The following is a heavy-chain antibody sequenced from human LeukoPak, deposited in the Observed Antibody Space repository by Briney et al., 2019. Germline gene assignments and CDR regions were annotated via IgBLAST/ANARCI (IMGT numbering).Heavy chain of an antibody. CDR2: ISGSGGSA. D-gene: IGHD3-22*01. Sequence: GGSLRLSCAASGFTFSSYAMSWVRQAPGKGLEWVSAISGSGGSAYYADSVKGRFTISRDNSKNTLYLQMNSLRAEDTAVYYCAKDPTMIVVVIPDYWGQGTLVTVSS. J-gene: IGHJ4*02. CDR3: AKDPTMIVVVIPDY. CDR1: GFTFSSYA. V-gene: IGHV3-23*01.